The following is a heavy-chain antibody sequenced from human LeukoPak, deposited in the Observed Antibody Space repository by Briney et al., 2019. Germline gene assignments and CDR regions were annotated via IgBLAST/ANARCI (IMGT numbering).Heavy chain of an antibody. V-gene: IGHV5-51*01. CDR1: GYSFTSYW. D-gene: IGHD6-13*01. CDR3: ARQGGAHIATTELDY. Sequence: GESLKISCKGSGYSFTSYWIGWVRQMPGKGLEWMGIIYPGDSDTRYSPSFQGQVTISADKSISTAYLQWSSLKASDTAMYYCARQGGAHIATTELDYWGQGTLVTVSS. J-gene: IGHJ4*02. CDR2: IYPGDSDT.